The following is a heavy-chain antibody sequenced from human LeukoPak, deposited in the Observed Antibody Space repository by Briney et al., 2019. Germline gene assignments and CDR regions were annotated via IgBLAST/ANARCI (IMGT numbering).Heavy chain of an antibody. V-gene: IGHV3-43*01. D-gene: IGHD3/OR15-3a*01. CDR2: ISWDGGST. J-gene: IGHJ4*02. CDR3: AKVGTGYYLYYCFDY. CDR1: GFTFDDYT. Sequence: PGRSLRLSCAASGFTFDDYTMHWVRQAPGKGLEWVSLISWDGGSTYYADSVKGRFTISRDNSKNSLYLQMNSLRTEDTALYYCAKVGTGYYLYYCFDYWGQGTLVTVSS.